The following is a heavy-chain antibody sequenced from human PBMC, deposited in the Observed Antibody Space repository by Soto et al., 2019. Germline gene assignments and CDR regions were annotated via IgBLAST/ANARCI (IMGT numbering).Heavy chain of an antibody. CDR2: ISAYNGNT. J-gene: IGHJ6*02. Sequence: RASVKVSCTASGGTFSSYAISWVRQAPGQGLEWMGGISAYNGNTNYAQKLQGRVTMTTDTSTSTAYMELRSLRSDDTAVYYCARTYDFWSGYYPSPSYYYYYGMDVWGQGTTVTVSS. CDR1: GGTFSSYA. V-gene: IGHV1-18*01. CDR3: ARTYDFWSGYYPSPSYYYYYGMDV. D-gene: IGHD3-3*01.